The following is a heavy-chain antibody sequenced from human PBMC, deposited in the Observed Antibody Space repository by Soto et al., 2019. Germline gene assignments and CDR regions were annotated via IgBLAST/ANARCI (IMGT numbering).Heavy chain of an antibody. J-gene: IGHJ6*02. CDR2: ISGSGGST. CDR1: GFTFSSYA. CDR3: AKEGVSYYYYYGMDV. Sequence: GGSLRLSCAASGFTFSSYAMSWVRQAPGKGLEGVSAISGSGGSTYYADSVKGRFTISRDNSKNTLYLQMNSLRAEDTAVYYCAKEGVSYYYYYGMDVWGQGTTVTVSS. V-gene: IGHV3-23*01. D-gene: IGHD2-8*01.